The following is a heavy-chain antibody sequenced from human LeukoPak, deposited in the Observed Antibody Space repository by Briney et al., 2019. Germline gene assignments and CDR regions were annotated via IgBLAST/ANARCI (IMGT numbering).Heavy chain of an antibody. CDR2: INWNVGST. J-gene: IGHJ4*02. CDR3: ARLRKALTIAAALYY. V-gene: IGHV3-20*04. CDR1: GFTFDDYG. Sequence: RAGGCVRLSCAASGFTFDDYGMSWVRQAPGKGLEWVSGINWNVGSTGYADSVKGRFTISRDNAKNSLHLQMNSLRAEDTALYYCARLRKALTIAAALYYWGQGTLDPVLS. D-gene: IGHD6-13*01.